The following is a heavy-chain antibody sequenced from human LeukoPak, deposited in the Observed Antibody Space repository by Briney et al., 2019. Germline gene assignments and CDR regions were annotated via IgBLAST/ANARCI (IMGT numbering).Heavy chain of an antibody. CDR1: GGSISTYC. V-gene: IGHV4-59*01. D-gene: IGHD3-10*01. Sequence: PSETLSLTCTVSGGSISTYCWSWLRQPAGKGLEWIGYIYYSGSTNYKPSLKSRVTISVDTSKNQFSLKLSSVTAAGTAVYYCARGGYYGSGNDFRFDPWGQGTLVTVSS. J-gene: IGHJ5*02. CDR2: IYYSGST. CDR3: ARGGYYGSGNDFRFDP.